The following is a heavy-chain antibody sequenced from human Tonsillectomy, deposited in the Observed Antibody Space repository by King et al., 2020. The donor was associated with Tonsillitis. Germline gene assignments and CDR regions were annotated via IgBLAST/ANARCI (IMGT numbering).Heavy chain of an antibody. CDR2: IASSSSFI. D-gene: IGHD3-3*01. CDR3: ARGPPGMFGEFDF. Sequence: VQLVESGGGLVKPGGSLRLSCAASGFTFSTYSMNWVRQAPGKGLEWVSYIASSSSFIYYADSVQGRFTISRDNAKNSLYLQLNSLRAEDTAVYYCARGPPGMFGEFDFWGQGTLVTVSS. CDR1: GFTFSTYS. V-gene: IGHV3-21*01. J-gene: IGHJ4*02.